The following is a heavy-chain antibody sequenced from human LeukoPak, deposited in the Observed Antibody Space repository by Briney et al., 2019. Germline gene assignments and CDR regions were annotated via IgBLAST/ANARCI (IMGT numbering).Heavy chain of an antibody. V-gene: IGHV4-4*02. D-gene: IGHD3-3*01. CDR2: IHHSGNT. Sequence: SETLSLTCAVSGGSISSRNWWSWVRQPPGKGLEWMGEIHHSGNTNYNPSLKSRVTISVDKSKNQFSLKLSSVTAADTAMYYCARIRGAGADYYYYYMDVWGKGTTVIVSS. J-gene: IGHJ6*03. CDR3: ARIRGAGADYYYYYMDV. CDR1: GGSISSRNW.